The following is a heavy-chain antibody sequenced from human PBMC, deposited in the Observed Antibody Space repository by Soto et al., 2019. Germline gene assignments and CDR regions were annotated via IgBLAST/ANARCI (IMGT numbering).Heavy chain of an antibody. Sequence: ASVKVSCKASGDTFTSYGISWVRQAPGQGLEWMGWISAYNGNTNYAQKLQGRVTMTTDTSTSTAYMELRSLRSDDTAVYYCAISSSSDHYYYYYGMDVWGQGTTVTVSS. J-gene: IGHJ6*02. CDR1: GDTFTSYG. CDR3: AISSSSDHYYYYYGMDV. V-gene: IGHV1-18*04. D-gene: IGHD6-6*01. CDR2: ISAYNGNT.